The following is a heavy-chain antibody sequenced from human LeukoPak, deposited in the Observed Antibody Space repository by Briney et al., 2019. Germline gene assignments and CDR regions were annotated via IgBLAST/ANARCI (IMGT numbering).Heavy chain of an antibody. CDR1: GFIFTDYH. CDR2: INPRSGDT. CDR3: ARDVGEYCSSTNCYASHY. D-gene: IGHD2-2*01. J-gene: IGHJ4*02. Sequence: ASVKVSCKSSGFIFTDYHLHWLRQAPGQGLEWMGWINPRSGDTTYAQKFLGRVTMTRDTSTNTAYMELSSLRSDDTAVYYCARDVGEYCSSTNCYASHYWGQGTLVTVSS. V-gene: IGHV1-2*02.